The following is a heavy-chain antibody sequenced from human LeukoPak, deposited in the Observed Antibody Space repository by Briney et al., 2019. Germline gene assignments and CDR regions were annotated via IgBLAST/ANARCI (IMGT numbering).Heavy chain of an antibody. Sequence: GGSLRLSCAASGFTFSSYSMNWVRQAPGKGLEWVSSISSSSSYIYYADSVKGRFTISRDNAKNSLYLRMNSLRAEDTAVYYCASPARLTGTTFQHWGQGTLVTVSS. CDR1: GFTFSSYS. J-gene: IGHJ1*01. CDR2: ISSSSSYI. V-gene: IGHV3-21*01. D-gene: IGHD1-7*01. CDR3: ASPARLTGTTFQH.